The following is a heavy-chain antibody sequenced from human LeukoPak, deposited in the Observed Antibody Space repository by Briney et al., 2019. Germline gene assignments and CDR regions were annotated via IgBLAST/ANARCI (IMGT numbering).Heavy chain of an antibody. CDR2: IYYSGST. D-gene: IGHD2-2*01. CDR3: ATDVVVVPRRYYYMDV. V-gene: IGHV4-30-4*08. CDR1: SGSISSADYF. J-gene: IGHJ6*03. Sequence: SQTLSLTCTVSSGSISSADYFWTWIRQSPGKGLEWIGNIYYSGSTHYNPSLKSRVTMSVDTSKNQFSLRLTSVTAADTAVYYCATDVVVVPRRYYYMDVWGKGTTVTVSS.